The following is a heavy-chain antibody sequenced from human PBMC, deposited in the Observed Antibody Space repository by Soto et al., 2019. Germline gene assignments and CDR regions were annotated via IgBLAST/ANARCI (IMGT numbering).Heavy chain of an antibody. CDR2: INPSGGST. J-gene: IGHJ4*02. CDR1: GYTFTSYY. D-gene: IGHD3-22*01. CDR3: ARDSSGYYPKYYFDY. Sequence: ASVKVSCKASGYTFTSYYMHWVRQAPGQGLEWMGIINPSGGSTSYAQKFQGRVTMTRDTSTSTVYMELSSLRSEDTAVYYCARDSSGYYPKYYFDYWGQGTLVTVSS. V-gene: IGHV1-46*01.